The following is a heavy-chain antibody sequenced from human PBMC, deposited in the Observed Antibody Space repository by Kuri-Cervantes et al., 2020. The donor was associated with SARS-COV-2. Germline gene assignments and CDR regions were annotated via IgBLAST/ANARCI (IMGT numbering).Heavy chain of an antibody. D-gene: IGHD6-13*01. CDR2: IFYSGIT. Sequence: SETLSLTCTVSGGSISSHFWSWIRQPPGKGLEWIGYIFYSGITNYNPSLKSRVTISVDTSKKQFSLQLSSVTAADTAVYYCAREGIAAAGTSIYYYMDVWGKGTTVTVSS. J-gene: IGHJ6*03. CDR3: AREGIAAAGTSIYYYMDV. V-gene: IGHV4-59*11. CDR1: GGSISSHF.